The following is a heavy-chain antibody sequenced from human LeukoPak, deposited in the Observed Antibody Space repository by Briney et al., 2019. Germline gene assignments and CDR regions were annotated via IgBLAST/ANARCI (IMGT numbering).Heavy chain of an antibody. CDR2: IRSKVYGGTP. J-gene: IGHJ4*02. CDR1: GFTFSSYG. CDR3: TRDQTPYY. Sequence: GGTLRLSCAASGFTFSSYGMSWVRQAPGKGLEWVGFIRSKVYGGTPEYAASVKGRFTISRDDSKGVAYLQMNSLKTEDTAVYYCTRDQTPYYWGQGTLVTVSS. V-gene: IGHV3-49*04.